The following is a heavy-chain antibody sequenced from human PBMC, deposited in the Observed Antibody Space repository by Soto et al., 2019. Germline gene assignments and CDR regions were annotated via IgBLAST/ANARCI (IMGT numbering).Heavy chain of an antibody. Sequence: GGSLRLSCAASGFTFSSYAMSWVRQAPGKGLEWVSAISGSGGSTYYADSVKGRFTISRDNSKNTLYLQMNSLRAEDTAVYYCAKRSEIPAVMSWWYFDLWGRGTLVTVSS. V-gene: IGHV3-23*01. D-gene: IGHD2-2*01. J-gene: IGHJ2*01. CDR2: ISGSGGST. CDR3: AKRSEIPAVMSWWYFDL. CDR1: GFTFSSYA.